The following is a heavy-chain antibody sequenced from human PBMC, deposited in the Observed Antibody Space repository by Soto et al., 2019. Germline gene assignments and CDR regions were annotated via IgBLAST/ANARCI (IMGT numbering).Heavy chain of an antibody. CDR3: AREPGYDSRPIDY. CDR2: IWYDGSNK. Sequence: QVQLVESGGGVVQPGRSLRLSCAASGFTFSSYGMHWVRQAPGKGLEWVAVIWYDGSNKYYADSVKGRFTISRDNSKNTLSLQMNSLRAEDTAVYYCAREPGYDSRPIDYWGQGTLVTVSS. J-gene: IGHJ4*02. D-gene: IGHD3-22*01. V-gene: IGHV3-33*01. CDR1: GFTFSSYG.